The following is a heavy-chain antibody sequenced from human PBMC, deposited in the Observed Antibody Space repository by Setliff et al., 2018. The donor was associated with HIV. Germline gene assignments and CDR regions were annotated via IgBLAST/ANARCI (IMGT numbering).Heavy chain of an antibody. V-gene: IGHV1-18*01. CDR3: ARGRAALNAFDV. Sequence: ASVKVSCKASGYSFTTYAISWVRQAPGQGLEWMGWISAYNGKTLYAQKFQGRVTMTTDTSTNTAYMDLRSLRSDDTAFYFCARGRAALNAFDVWGQGTMVTVSS. CDR1: GYSFTTYA. CDR2: ISAYNGKT. J-gene: IGHJ3*01. D-gene: IGHD6-13*01.